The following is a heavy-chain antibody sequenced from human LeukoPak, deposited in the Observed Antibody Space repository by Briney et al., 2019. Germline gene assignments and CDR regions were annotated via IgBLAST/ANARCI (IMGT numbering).Heavy chain of an antibody. CDR2: INPNDGDT. CDR3: ARANFLYCSSTTCLFDY. V-gene: IGHV1-2*02. D-gene: IGHD2-2*01. Sequence: MRWINPNDGDTNYAQKFQGRVTMYRDTSISTAHMEVSRLRSDDTAVYYCARANFLYCSSTTCLFDYWGQGTLVTVSS. J-gene: IGHJ4*02.